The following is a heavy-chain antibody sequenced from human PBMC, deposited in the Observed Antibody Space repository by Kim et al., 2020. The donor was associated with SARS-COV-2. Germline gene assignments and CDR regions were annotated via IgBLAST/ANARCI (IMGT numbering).Heavy chain of an antibody. D-gene: IGHD4-17*01. J-gene: IGHJ6*03. CDR3: AKPPTVTTNYYYYYMDV. Sequence: VKCRFTISRDNSKNTLYLQMGSLRAEDRAVYYCAKPPTVTTNYYYYYMDVWGKGTTVTVSS. V-gene: IGHV3-23*01.